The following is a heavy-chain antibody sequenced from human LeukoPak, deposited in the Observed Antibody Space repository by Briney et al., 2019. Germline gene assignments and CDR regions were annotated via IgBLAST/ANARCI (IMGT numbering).Heavy chain of an antibody. CDR2: IYSGGTT. D-gene: IGHD3-9*01. V-gene: IGHV4-4*07. Sequence: PSETLSLTCSVSGGSISGYFWAWIRQPAGKGLEWIGRIYSGGTTTYNPSLESRVTISVDTSKNQFSLKLSSVTAADTAIYYCARVRRDINYFDCWGQGTLVTVSS. J-gene: IGHJ4*02. CDR3: ARVRRDINYFDC. CDR1: GGSISGYF.